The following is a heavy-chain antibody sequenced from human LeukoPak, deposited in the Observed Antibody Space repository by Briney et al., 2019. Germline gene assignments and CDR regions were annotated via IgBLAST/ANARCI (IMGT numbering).Heavy chain of an antibody. V-gene: IGHV3-64*01. D-gene: IGHD3-22*01. J-gene: IGHJ6*03. CDR1: GFTFSSYA. CDR3: ARDRGSGYPYYYYMDV. CDR2: ISSNGGST. Sequence: GGSLRLSCAASGFTFSSYAMHWVRQAPGKGLEYVSAISSNGGSTYYANSVKGRFTISRDNSKNTLYLQMGSLRAEDMAVYYCARDRGSGYPYYYYMDVWGKGTTVTVSS.